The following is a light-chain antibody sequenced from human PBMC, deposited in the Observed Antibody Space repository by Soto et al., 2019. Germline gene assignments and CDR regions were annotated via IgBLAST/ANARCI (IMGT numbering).Light chain of an antibody. J-gene: IGKJ4*01. V-gene: IGKV3-15*01. CDR1: QSVSSN. Sequence: EIVMTQSPATLSVSPGERATLSCRASQSVSSNLAWYQQKPGQAPRLLIYGASTMATGIPARFSGSESGTEFTLTISSLQSEDFAVYYCQQYNNWPLLTFGGGTKVEIK. CDR3: QQYNNWPLLT. CDR2: GAS.